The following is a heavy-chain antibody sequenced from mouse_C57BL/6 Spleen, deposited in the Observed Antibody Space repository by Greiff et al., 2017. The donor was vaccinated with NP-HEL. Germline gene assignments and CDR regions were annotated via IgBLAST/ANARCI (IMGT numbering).Heavy chain of an antibody. Sequence: QVQLPQPGAELVMPGASVKLSCKASGYTFTSYWMHWVKQRPGQGLEWIGEIDPSDSYTNYNQKFKGKSTLTVDKSSSTAYMQLSSLTSEDSAVYYCARDGYWGQGTTLTVSS. CDR2: IDPSDSYT. CDR3: ARDGY. D-gene: IGHD2-3*01. V-gene: IGHV1-69*01. CDR1: GYTFTSYW. J-gene: IGHJ2*01.